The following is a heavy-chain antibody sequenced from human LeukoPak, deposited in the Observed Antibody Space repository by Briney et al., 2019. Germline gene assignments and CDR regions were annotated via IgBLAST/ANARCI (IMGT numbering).Heavy chain of an antibody. CDR1: GGSISSYY. V-gene: IGHV4-4*07. CDR3: ARGSRYYGSGSTN. J-gene: IGHJ4*02. D-gene: IGHD3-10*01. CDR2: IYTSGST. Sequence: SETLSLTCTVSGGSISSYYWSWIRQPAGKGLERIGRIYTSGSTNYNPSLKSRVTMSVDTSKNQFSLKLCSVTAADSAVYYCARGSRYYGSGSTNWGQGTLVTVSS.